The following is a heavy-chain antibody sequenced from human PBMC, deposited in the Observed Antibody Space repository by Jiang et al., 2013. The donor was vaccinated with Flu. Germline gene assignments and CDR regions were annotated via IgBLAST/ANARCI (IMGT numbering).Heavy chain of an antibody. CDR3: ARGVGVTAIEYYYYGMDA. Sequence: LLKPSETLSLTCAVYGGSFSGYYWSWIRQPPGKGLEWIGEINHSGSTNYNPSLKSRVTISVDTSKNHFSLKLSSVTAADTAVYYCARGVGVTAIEYYYYGMDAWGQGTTVTVSS. D-gene: IGHD4-23*01. CDR2: INHSGST. V-gene: IGHV4-34*01. CDR1: GGSFSGYY. J-gene: IGHJ6*02.